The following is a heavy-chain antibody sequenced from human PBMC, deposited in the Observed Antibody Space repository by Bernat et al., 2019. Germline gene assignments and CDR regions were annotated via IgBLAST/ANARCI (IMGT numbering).Heavy chain of an antibody. J-gene: IGHJ3*02. CDR2: ISSSGSTI. CDR3: ASMGSYDSADAFDI. CDR1: GFTFSSYE. V-gene: IGHV3-48*03. D-gene: IGHD1-26*01. Sequence: EVQLVESGGGLVQPGCSLRLSCAASGFTFSSYEMNWVRQAPGKGLEWVSYISSSGSTIYYADSVKGRFTISRDNAKNSLYLQMNSLRAEDTAVYYCASMGSYDSADAFDIWGQGTMVTVSS.